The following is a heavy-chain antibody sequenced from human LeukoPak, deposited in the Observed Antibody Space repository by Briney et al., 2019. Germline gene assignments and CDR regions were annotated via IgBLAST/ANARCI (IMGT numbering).Heavy chain of an antibody. D-gene: IGHD5-24*01. CDR1: GGSFSDYY. Sequence: SETLSLTCAVYGGSFSDYYWSWIRQPPGKGLEWIGEINHSGSTNYNPSLKSRVTISGDTSKNQFSLKLTSVTAADTAVYYCARHKGGEMATLDYWGQGTLVTVSS. J-gene: IGHJ4*02. CDR2: INHSGST. CDR3: ARHKGGEMATLDY. V-gene: IGHV4-34*01.